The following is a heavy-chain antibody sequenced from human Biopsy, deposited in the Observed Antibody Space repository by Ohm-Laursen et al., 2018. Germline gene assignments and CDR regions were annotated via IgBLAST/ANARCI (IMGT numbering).Heavy chain of an antibody. CDR2: IIIMLRTV. V-gene: IGHV1-69*10. D-gene: IGHD3-10*01. CDR1: GGTFPKKG. Sequence: SVYPSCKLSGGTFPKKGTISVRQAARHRLGWMGGIIIMLRTVQYARKLRGRVSITADKPTSTAYMELTSLTSDDTAVYYCARDSLMAQHLVPGGNWFDPWGQGTLVTVSS. J-gene: IGHJ5*02. CDR3: ARDSLMAQHLVPGGNWFDP.